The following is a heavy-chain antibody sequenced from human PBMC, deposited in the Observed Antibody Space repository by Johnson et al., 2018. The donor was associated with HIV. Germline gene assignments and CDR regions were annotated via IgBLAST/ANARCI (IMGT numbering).Heavy chain of an antibody. CDR3: ATARNRLWSSSGWTGFWAFDI. J-gene: IGHJ3*02. Sequence: VQLVESGGGLVKPGGSLRLSCAASGFTLSNAWMRRVRQASGKGLEGVGRIKTKTEGGTTDYAAPVKGRFTISRNDSKTTLYLQMNSLNTEDTGKYYCATARNRLWSSSGWTGFWAFDIWGQGTTVTVSS. CDR1: GFTLSNAW. D-gene: IGHD6-19*01. V-gene: IGHV3-15*01. CDR2: IKTKTEGGTT.